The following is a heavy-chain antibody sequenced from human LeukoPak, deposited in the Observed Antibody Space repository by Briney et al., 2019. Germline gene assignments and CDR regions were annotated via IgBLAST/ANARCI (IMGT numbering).Heavy chain of an antibody. CDR3: ARISGSYVFDY. CDR2: ISYDGSNK. V-gene: IGHV3-30-3*01. CDR1: GFTFSSYA. J-gene: IGHJ4*02. D-gene: IGHD1-26*01. Sequence: GRSLRLSCAASGFTFSSYAMHWVRQAPGTGLEWVAVISYDGSNKYYADSVKGRFTISRDNSKNTLYLQMNSLRAEDTAVYYCARISGSYVFDYWGQGTLVTVSS.